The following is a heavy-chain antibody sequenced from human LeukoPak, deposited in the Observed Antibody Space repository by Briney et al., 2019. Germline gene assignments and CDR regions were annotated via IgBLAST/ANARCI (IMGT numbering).Heavy chain of an antibody. CDR1: GYTFTSYD. CDR2: IIPIFGTA. Sequence: SVKVSCKASGYTFTSYDINWVRQATGQGLEWMGGIIPIFGTANYAQKFQGRVTITADESTSTAYMELSSLRSEDTAVYYCARAGCSSTSCYVDYWGQGTLVTVSS. D-gene: IGHD2-2*01. V-gene: IGHV1-69*13. J-gene: IGHJ4*02. CDR3: ARAGCSSTSCYVDY.